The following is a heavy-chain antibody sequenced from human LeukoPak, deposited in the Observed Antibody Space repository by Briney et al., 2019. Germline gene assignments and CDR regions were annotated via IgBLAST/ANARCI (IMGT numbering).Heavy chain of an antibody. CDR1: GDSVSSNSAA. J-gene: IGHJ4*02. V-gene: IGHV6-1*01. D-gene: IGHD3-22*01. CDR3: ARDSSGGPLFDY. Sequence: SQTLSLTCAISGDSVSSNSAAWHWIRQSPSRGLEWLGRTYFRSKWNYDYAISVKNRITINPDTSKNQFSLQLNSVTPEDTAVYYCARDSSGGPLFDYWGQGTLVTVSS. CDR2: TYFRSKWNY.